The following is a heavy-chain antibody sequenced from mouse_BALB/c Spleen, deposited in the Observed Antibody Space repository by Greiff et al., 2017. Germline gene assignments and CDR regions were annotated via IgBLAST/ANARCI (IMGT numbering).Heavy chain of an antibody. D-gene: IGHD1-2*01. CDR1: GFTFSSYA. Sequence: DVQLVESGGGLVKPGGSLKLSCAASGFTFSSYAMSWVRQTPEKRLEWVATISSGGSYTYYPDSVKGRFTISRDNAKNTLYLQMSSLRSEDTAMYYCARQDTLLTTALAYWGQGTLVTVSA. CDR3: ARQDTLLTTALAY. J-gene: IGHJ3*01. V-gene: IGHV5-9-3*01. CDR2: ISSGGSYT.